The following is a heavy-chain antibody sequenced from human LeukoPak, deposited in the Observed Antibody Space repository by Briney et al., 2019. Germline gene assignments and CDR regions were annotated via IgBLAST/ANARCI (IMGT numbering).Heavy chain of an antibody. Sequence: ASVKVSCKASGCNFSIYGISWVRQAPGQGLEWMGWVSVYNNKRNYAQSLQGRVTMTTDTSTSTAYMELRSLRSDDTAVYYCARDYRSDGAPGFYGMDVWGQGTTVTVSS. D-gene: IGHD6-13*01. J-gene: IGHJ6*02. CDR2: VSVYNNKR. CDR1: GCNFSIYG. V-gene: IGHV1-18*01. CDR3: ARDYRSDGAPGFYGMDV.